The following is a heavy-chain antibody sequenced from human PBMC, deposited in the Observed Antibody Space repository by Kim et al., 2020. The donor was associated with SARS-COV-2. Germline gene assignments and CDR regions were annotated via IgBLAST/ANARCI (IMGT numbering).Heavy chain of an antibody. Sequence: GGSLRLSCAASGFTFSSYDMHWVRQATGKGLEWVSAIGTAGDTYYPGSVKGRFTISRENAKNSLYLQMNSLRAGDTAVYYCATLGRFGELDYWGQGTLVTVSS. V-gene: IGHV3-13*04. CDR3: ATLGRFGELDY. D-gene: IGHD3-10*01. CDR2: IGTAGDT. J-gene: IGHJ4*02. CDR1: GFTFSSYD.